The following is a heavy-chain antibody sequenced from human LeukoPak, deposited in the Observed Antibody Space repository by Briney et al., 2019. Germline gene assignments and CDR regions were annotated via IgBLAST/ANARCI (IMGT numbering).Heavy chain of an antibody. CDR1: GFTFSTYD. D-gene: IGHD3/OR15-3a*01. Sequence: GGSLRLSCAESGFTFSTYDMHWVRQAPGKGLEWVAFIRYDGSNQYYADSVKGRFTISRYNSKNTLYLQMNSLRVEDTAVYYCAKVARTGWPGLDYWGQGTLVTVSS. J-gene: IGHJ4*02. CDR2: IRYDGSNQ. CDR3: AKVARTGWPGLDY. V-gene: IGHV3-30*02.